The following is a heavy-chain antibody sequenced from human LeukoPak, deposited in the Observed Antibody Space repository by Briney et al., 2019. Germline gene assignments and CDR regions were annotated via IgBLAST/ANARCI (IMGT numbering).Heavy chain of an antibody. CDR2: ISYDGSNK. J-gene: IGHJ4*02. Sequence: PGGSLRLSCAASGFTSSSYGMHWVRQAPGKGLEWVAVISYDGSNKYYADSVKGRFTISRDNSKNTLYLQMNSLRAEDTAVYYCARNSQYDYIWGSYREYFDYWGQGTLVTVSS. V-gene: IGHV3-30*03. CDR1: GFTSSSYG. CDR3: ARNSQYDYIWGSYREYFDY. D-gene: IGHD3-16*02.